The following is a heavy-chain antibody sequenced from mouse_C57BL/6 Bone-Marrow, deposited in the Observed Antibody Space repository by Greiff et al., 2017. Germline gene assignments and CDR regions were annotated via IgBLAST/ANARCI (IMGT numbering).Heavy chain of an antibody. V-gene: IGHV1-64*01. CDR2: IHPNSGST. CDR3: ARHYGSSFYFDY. J-gene: IGHJ2*01. Sequence: VQLQQPGAELVKPGASVKLSCKASGYTFTSYWMHWVKQRPGQGLEWIGMIHPNSGSTNYNEKFKSEATLTVDKSSSTAYMQLSSLTSEDSAVYYCARHYGSSFYFDYWGQGTTLTVSS. D-gene: IGHD1-1*01. CDR1: GYTFTSYW.